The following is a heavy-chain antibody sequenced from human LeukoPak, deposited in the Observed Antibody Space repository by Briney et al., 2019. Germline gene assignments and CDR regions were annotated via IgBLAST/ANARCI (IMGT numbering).Heavy chain of an antibody. V-gene: IGHV3-74*01. Sequence: PGGSLRLSCAASGFTFSSYWMHWVRQAPGKGLVGVSRINNDGRSTNYADSVKGRFTISRDNSKNTLYLQMNSLRAEDTAVYYCASIPYDSSGYYAFDIWGQGTMVTVSS. CDR2: INNDGRST. J-gene: IGHJ3*02. CDR1: GFTFSSYW. D-gene: IGHD3-22*01. CDR3: ASIPYDSSGYYAFDI.